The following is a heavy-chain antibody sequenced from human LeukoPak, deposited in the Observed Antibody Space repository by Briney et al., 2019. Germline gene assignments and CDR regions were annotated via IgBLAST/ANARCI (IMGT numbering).Heavy chain of an antibody. CDR2: ISSSSTYI. CDR3: ARVRIDAFDI. J-gene: IGHJ3*02. CDR1: GFTFSSYS. Sequence: GGSLRLSCAASGFTFSSYSMNWVRQAPGKGLEWVSSISSSSTYIYYADSVKGRFTISRDNAKNSLYLQMNSLRAEDTAVYYCARVRIDAFDIWGQGTMVTVSS. D-gene: IGHD3-3*01. V-gene: IGHV3-21*01.